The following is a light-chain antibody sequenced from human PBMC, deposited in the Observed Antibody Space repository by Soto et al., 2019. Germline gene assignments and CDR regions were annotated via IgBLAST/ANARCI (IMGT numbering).Light chain of an antibody. J-gene: IGLJ1*01. CDR1: SSEVGGYHY. Sequence: QSVLTQPASVSGSPGQSITISCTGTSSEVGGYHYVSWYQQHPGKAPKLMIYEVINRPSGASNRFSASKSGNTASLTISGLQAEDEADYYCSSYTSTSTYVFGTGTKVTVL. V-gene: IGLV2-14*01. CDR2: EVI. CDR3: SSYTSTSTYV.